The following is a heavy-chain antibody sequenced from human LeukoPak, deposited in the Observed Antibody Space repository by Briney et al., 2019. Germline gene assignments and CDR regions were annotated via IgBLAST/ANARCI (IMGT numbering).Heavy chain of an antibody. CDR2: IYHSGST. V-gene: IGHV4-38-2*02. D-gene: IGHD6-19*01. CDR1: GYPISSGYY. Sequence: SETLSLTGTVSGYPISSGYYWGWTRQPPGKGLEWIGSIYHSGSTNYNPSLKSRVTISVDTSKNQFSLKLSSVTAADTAVYYCARRGQWLVRWGQGTLVTVSS. CDR3: ARRGQWLVR. J-gene: IGHJ4*02.